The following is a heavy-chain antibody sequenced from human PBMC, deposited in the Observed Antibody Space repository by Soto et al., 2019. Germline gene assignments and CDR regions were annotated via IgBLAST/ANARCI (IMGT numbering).Heavy chain of an antibody. CDR2: IFSNDEK. D-gene: IGHD2-15*01. V-gene: IGHV2-26*01. CDR1: GFSLSNARMG. J-gene: IGHJ6*03. Sequence: QVTLKESGPVLVKPTETLTLTCTVSGFSLSNARMGVSWIRQPPGKALEWLAHIFSNDEKSYSTSLKSRLTISKDTSKSQVVLTMTKMDPVDTATYYCARMRVGDYGYYYMDVWGKGTTVTVSS. CDR3: ARMRVGDYGYYYMDV.